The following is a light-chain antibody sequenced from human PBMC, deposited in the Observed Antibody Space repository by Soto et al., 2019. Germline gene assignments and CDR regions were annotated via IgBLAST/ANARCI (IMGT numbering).Light chain of an antibody. J-gene: IGKJ2*01. V-gene: IGKV3-15*01. CDR3: QQYNNCPST. CDR1: QSVSSN. CDR2: GAS. Sequence: EIVMTQSPATLSVSPGERATLSCRASQSVSSNLAWYQQKPGQAPRLLIYGASTRATGIPARFSGSGSGTKFTPPFTTLPSEDFAFYSCQQYNNCPSTFAQGTKLVIK.